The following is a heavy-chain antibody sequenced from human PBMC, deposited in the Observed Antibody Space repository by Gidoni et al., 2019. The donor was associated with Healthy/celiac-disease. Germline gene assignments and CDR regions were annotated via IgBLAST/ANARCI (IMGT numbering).Heavy chain of an antibody. J-gene: IGHJ3*02. D-gene: IGHD2-2*01. CDR3: AKGGPAGPSFFDI. V-gene: IGHV3-9*01. CDR2: ISWNSGSI. Sequence: EVQLVESGGGLVQPGRSLRLSCPASGFTFEDYAMHWVRQAPGKGLEWVSGISWNSGSIGYADSVKGRFTISRDNAKNSLYLQMNSLRAEDTALYYCAKGGPAGPSFFDIWGQGTMVTVSS. CDR1: GFTFEDYA.